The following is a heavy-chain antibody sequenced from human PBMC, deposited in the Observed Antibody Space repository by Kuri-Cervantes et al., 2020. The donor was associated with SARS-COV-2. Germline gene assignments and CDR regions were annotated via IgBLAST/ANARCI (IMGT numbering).Heavy chain of an antibody. Sequence: GESLKISCAASGFTVSSNYMSWVRQAPGKGLEWVSVIYSGGSTYYADSVKGRFTISRDNSKNTLYLQMNSLRAEDTAVYYCARELSSWPVDYWGQGTLVTVSS. CDR3: ARELSSWPVDY. D-gene: IGHD6-13*01. CDR1: GFTVSSNY. CDR2: IYSGGST. J-gene: IGHJ4*02. V-gene: IGHV3-66*02.